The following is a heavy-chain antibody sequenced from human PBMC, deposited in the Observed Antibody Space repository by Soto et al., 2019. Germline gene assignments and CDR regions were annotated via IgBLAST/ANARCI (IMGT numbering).Heavy chain of an antibody. J-gene: IGHJ5*02. D-gene: IGHD6-6*01. CDR3: ESCASIYCSSSPSGWFDP. CDR2: ISSSSSYI. Sequence: GGSLSLSCAASGFTFSSYSMNWVRQAPGKGLEWVSSISSSSSYIYYADSVKGRLTISRDNAKNSLYLQMNSLRAEDTAVYYCESCASIYCSSSPSGWFDPWGQGTLVTVSS. V-gene: IGHV3-21*01. CDR1: GFTFSSYS.